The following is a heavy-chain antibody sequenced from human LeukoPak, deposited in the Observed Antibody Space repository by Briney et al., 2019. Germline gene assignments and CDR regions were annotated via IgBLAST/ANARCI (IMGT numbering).Heavy chain of an antibody. CDR3: ARELATGYSPYYYYYMDV. J-gene: IGHJ6*03. V-gene: IGHV4-4*07. CDR1: DGSLTYNY. Sequence: SETLSLTCTVSDGSLTYNYWSWIRRPAGKGLEWIGRIYSSGRTNFNPSLKSRVTMSVDTSKNQFSLQLNSVTAADTAVYYCARELATGYSPYYYYYMDVWGKGTAVTVSS. D-gene: IGHD3-9*01. CDR2: IYSSGRT.